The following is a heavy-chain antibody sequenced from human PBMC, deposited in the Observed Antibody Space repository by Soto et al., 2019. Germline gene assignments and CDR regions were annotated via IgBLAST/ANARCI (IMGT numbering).Heavy chain of an antibody. CDR1: GYTFTSYG. D-gene: IGHD3-22*01. CDR3: ARAPYYYDSSGLYYFDY. V-gene: IGHV1-18*01. Sequence: QVQLVQSGAEVKKPGASVKVSCKASGYTFTSYGISWVRQAPGQGLEWMGWISAYSGNTNYAQKLQGRVTMTTDTSTSTAYMELRSLRSDDTAVYYCARAPYYYDSSGLYYFDYWGQGTLVTVSS. CDR2: ISAYSGNT. J-gene: IGHJ4*02.